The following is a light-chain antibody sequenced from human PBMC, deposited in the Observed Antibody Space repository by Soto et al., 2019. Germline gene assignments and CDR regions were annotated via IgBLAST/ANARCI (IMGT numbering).Light chain of an antibody. Sequence: QSVLTQPPSVSAAPGQKVTISCSGSSSNIGSNYVFWYQQVPGTAPKLLIYDNNKRPSGIPDRFSGSKSGTSATLGITALQTGDEADYYCGTWDSSLSVWVFGGGTKLTVL. V-gene: IGLV1-51*01. CDR3: GTWDSSLSVWV. CDR2: DNN. CDR1: SSNIGSNY. J-gene: IGLJ3*02.